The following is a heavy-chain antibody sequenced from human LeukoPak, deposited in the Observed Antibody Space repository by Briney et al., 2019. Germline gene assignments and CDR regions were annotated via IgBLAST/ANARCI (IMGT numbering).Heavy chain of an antibody. CDR1: GGSISSYY. J-gene: IGHJ5*02. CDR3: ARGVLVFSSSPNWFDP. D-gene: IGHD6-13*01. CDR2: IYTSGST. V-gene: IGHV4-4*07. Sequence: SETLSLTCTVSGGSISSYYWSWIRQPAGKGLEWIGRIYTSGSTNYNPSLKSRVTMSVDTSKNQFSLKLSSVTAADTAVYYCARGVLVFSSSPNWFDPWGQGTLVTVSS.